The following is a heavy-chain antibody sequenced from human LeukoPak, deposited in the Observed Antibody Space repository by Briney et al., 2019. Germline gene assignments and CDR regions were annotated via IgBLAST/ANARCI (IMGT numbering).Heavy chain of an antibody. V-gene: IGHV1-24*01. D-gene: IGHD3-3*01. J-gene: IGHJ4*02. Sequence: ASVKDSCKVSGYTLTELSMHWVRQAPGKGLEWMGGFDPEDGETIYAQKFQGRVTMTEDTSTDTAYMELSSLRSEDTAVYYCATCLPPDYDFWSGYFGYWGQETLVTVSS. CDR2: FDPEDGET. CDR1: GYTLTELS. CDR3: ATCLPPDYDFWSGYFGY.